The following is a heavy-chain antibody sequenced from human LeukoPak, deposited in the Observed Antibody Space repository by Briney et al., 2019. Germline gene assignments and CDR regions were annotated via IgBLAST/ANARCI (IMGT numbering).Heavy chain of an antibody. Sequence: GGSLRLSCQASGFTFRSYSMSWVRQAPGKGLEWVAHIKEDESDEYYVDSVRGRFTASRDNAKNSVNLQMNSLRVEDTAVYYCARWRGRQSEFDYWGQGTLVTVSS. J-gene: IGHJ4*02. D-gene: IGHD1-1*01. CDR1: GFTFRSYS. CDR3: ARWRGRQSEFDY. V-gene: IGHV3-7*01. CDR2: IKEDESDE.